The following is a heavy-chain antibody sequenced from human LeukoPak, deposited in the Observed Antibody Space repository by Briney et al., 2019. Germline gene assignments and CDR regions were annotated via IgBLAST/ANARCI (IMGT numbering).Heavy chain of an antibody. CDR1: GFTFRSFG. Sequence: GGSLRLSCAASGFTFRSFGMHWVRQAPGKGLEWVTVMSHDGSYKYYADSVEGRFTISRDNSKNTLYLQMNSLRPEDTAVYYCARERGVTTSYFDYWGQGTLVTVSS. J-gene: IGHJ4*02. D-gene: IGHD3-22*01. CDR3: ARERGVTTSYFDY. CDR2: MSHDGSYK. V-gene: IGHV3-30*03.